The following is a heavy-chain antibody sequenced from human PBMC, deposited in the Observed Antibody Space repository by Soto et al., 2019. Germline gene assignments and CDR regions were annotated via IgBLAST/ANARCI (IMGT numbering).Heavy chain of an antibody. CDR3: ARERYYGMDA. V-gene: IGHV4-59*01. CDR1: GGSISSYY. J-gene: IGHJ6*02. CDR2: IYYSGSS. Sequence: SETLSLTCTVSGGSISSYYWSWIRQPPGKGLEWIGYIYYSGSSNYNPSLKSRVTISVDTSKNQSSLKLRSVTAADTAVYYCARERYYGMDAWGQGTTVTVSS.